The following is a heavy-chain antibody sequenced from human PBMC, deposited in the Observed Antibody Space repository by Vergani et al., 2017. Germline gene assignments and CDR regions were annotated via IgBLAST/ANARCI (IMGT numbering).Heavy chain of an antibody. V-gene: IGHV4-34*02. CDR2: INNYGHT. J-gene: IGHJ4*02. D-gene: IGHD1-26*01. CDR3: AVRPRGNRVGGGIVTKRTFDC. CDR1: GESFSSFY. Sequence: QVQLQQWGAGVVKPSGTLSLTCAVFGESFSSFYWSWIRQPPGKGLEWIGEINNYGHTNYNPSLESRVTVSRDTAKNQFSLNLMSVTAADTAMYYCAVRPRGNRVGGGIVTKRTFDCWRQGSLVTVSS.